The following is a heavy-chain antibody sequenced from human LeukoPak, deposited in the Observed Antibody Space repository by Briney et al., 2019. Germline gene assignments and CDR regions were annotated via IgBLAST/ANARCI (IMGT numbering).Heavy chain of an antibody. CDR3: AIGSGTERSFDY. J-gene: IGHJ4*02. CDR2: INPGDSDT. V-gene: IGHV5-51*01. Sequence: GASLQISCKGSGYSFTSYWIGWVRQMPGKGLEWMGIINPGDSDTRYSPSFQGQVTISVDKSISTAYLQWRSLKASDSAIYYCAIGSGTERSFDYWSQGTLVTVSS. CDR1: GYSFTSYW. D-gene: IGHD1-26*01.